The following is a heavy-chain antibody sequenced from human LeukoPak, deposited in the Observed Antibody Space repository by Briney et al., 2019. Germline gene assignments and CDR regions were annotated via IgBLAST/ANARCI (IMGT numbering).Heavy chain of an antibody. Sequence: GGSLRLSCAASGFTFSSSAMSWVRQAPGKGLEWVSTISGSGDRTYYADSVKGRFTISRDNSKNTLFLHMNSLGAEDTAVYSCAKGYYGSGSYGWFDYWGQGTLVTVSS. CDR1: GFTFSSSA. CDR3: AKGYYGSGSYGWFDY. V-gene: IGHV3-23*01. J-gene: IGHJ4*02. D-gene: IGHD3-10*01. CDR2: ISGSGDRT.